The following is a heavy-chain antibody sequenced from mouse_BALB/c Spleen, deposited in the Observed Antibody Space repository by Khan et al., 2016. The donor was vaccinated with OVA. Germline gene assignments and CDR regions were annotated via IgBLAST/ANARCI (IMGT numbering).Heavy chain of an antibody. CDR3: VRDAAYYSNDGWLAY. CDR1: GYTFTSYS. V-gene: IGHV1-4*01. CDR2: INPSNGYT. Sequence: QVQLKQSGAELVTPGASVKMSCKASGYTFTSYSIHWIKLRPGQGLEWIGYINPSNGYTNYNQKFKDKATLTADKSSTTSYMQLSSLTSDDSAVSNCVRDAAYYSNDGWLAYWGRGTLVTVSA. J-gene: IGHJ3*01. D-gene: IGHD2-14*01.